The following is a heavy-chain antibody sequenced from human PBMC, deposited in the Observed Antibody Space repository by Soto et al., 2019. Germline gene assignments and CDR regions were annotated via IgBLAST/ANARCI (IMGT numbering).Heavy chain of an antibody. CDR3: ASGVLPAVMEIYYYGIDG. J-gene: IGHJ6*02. Sequence: GASVKVSCKTSGYTFTGYYMHWVRQAPGQGLEWMGWINPNGGGTKYAQKFQGRVTMTRDTSISTAYMELSRLRSDDTAVYYCASGVLPAVMEIYYYGIDGWGQGTTVTVSS. CDR2: INPNGGGT. V-gene: IGHV1-2*02. D-gene: IGHD2-2*01. CDR1: GYTFTGYY.